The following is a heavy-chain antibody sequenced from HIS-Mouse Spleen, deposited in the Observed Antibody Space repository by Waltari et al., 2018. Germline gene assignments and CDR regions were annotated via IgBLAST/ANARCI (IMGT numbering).Heavy chain of an antibody. Sequence: QLQLQESGPGLVKPSETLSLTCTVSVGSISSSSYYWGWIRQPPGKGLEWIGSIYYSGSTYYNPSLKSRVTISVDTSKNQFSLKLSSVTAADTAVYYCASGVVVAATAVHFDYWGQGTLVTVSS. V-gene: IGHV4-39*07. CDR2: IYYSGST. D-gene: IGHD2-15*01. CDR3: ASGVVVAATAVHFDY. CDR1: VGSISSSSYY. J-gene: IGHJ4*02.